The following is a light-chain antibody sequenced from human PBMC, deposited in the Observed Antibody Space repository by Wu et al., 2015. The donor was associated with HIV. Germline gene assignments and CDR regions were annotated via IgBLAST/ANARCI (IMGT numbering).Light chain of an antibody. CDR1: QSISNY. V-gene: IGKV3-11*01. CDR2: DAS. CDR3: QQRRYWPLYT. J-gene: IGKJ2*01. Sequence: EIVLTQSPATLSLSPGEGATLSCRASQSISNYLAWYQQKPGQAPRLLIYDASNRATGIPARFSGSGSGTDFTLSISTLEPEDFAVYYCQQRRYWPLYTFGQGTKSGDQT.